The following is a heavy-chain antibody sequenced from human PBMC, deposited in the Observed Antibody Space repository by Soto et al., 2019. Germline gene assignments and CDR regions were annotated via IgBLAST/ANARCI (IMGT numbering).Heavy chain of an antibody. CDR3: ARGNRHSFDI. CDR2: IWFDGSNK. Sequence: QVQLVESEGGVVQPGRSLRLSCAASGFTFSGYGMHWVRQAPGKGLEWVAVIWFDGSNKYYGDAAKGRFTISRDNSKNTLYLQMNSLRAEDTAVYYWARGNRHSFDIWGQGTMVTVSS. V-gene: IGHV3-33*01. CDR1: GFTFSGYG. D-gene: IGHD1-1*01. J-gene: IGHJ3*02.